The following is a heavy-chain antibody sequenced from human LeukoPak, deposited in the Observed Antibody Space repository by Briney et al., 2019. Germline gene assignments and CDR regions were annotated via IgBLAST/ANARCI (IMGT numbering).Heavy chain of an antibody. CDR3: ARGSMGSSSSWYGWFDP. D-gene: IGHD6-13*01. J-gene: IGHJ5*02. CDR2: INHSGST. CDR1: GGSFSGYY. Sequence: SETLSLTCAVYGGSFSGYYWSWIRQPPGKGLEWIGEINHSGSTNYNPSLKSRVTISVDTSKNQFSLKLSSVTAADTAVYYCARGSMGSSSSWYGWFDPWGQGTLVTVSS. V-gene: IGHV4-34*01.